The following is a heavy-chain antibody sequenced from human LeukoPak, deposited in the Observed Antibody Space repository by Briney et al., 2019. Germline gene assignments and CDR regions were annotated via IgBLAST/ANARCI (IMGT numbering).Heavy chain of an antibody. Sequence: WETLSLTCTVSGYSISSGYYWGWIRQPPGKGLEWIGSIYHSGSTYYNPSLKSRVTISVDTSKNQFSLKLSPVTAADTAVYYCASILGSLGSSWFSYWGQGTLVTVSS. V-gene: IGHV4-38-2*02. CDR2: IYHSGST. J-gene: IGHJ4*02. CDR3: ASILGSLGSSWFSY. CDR1: GYSISSGYY. D-gene: IGHD6-13*01.